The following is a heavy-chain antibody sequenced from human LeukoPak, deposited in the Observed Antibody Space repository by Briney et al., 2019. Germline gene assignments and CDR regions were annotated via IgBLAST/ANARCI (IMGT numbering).Heavy chain of an antibody. Sequence: GGSLRLSCAASGFTFSEHYMSWIRQAPGKGLEWVSYIGITTTTIFYADSVKGRFTISRDNAKNSLYLQMNTLRAEDTAAYYCARGHYGLDYWGQGTLVTVSS. CDR1: GFTFSEHY. CDR2: IGITTTTI. CDR3: ARGHYGLDY. J-gene: IGHJ4*02. V-gene: IGHV3-11*01. D-gene: IGHD4-17*01.